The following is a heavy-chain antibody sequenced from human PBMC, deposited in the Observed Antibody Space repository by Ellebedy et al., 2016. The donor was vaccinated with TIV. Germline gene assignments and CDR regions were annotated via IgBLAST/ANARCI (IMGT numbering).Heavy chain of an antibody. J-gene: IGHJ4*02. Sequence: GESLKISXKGSGYSFTSYWIGWVRQMPGKGLEWMGIIYPGDSETRYSPSFQGQVTISADKSISTAYLQWSSLKASDTAMYYCARGGIGYCSGGSCYYFDNWGQGTLLTVSS. CDR3: ARGGIGYCSGGSCYYFDN. V-gene: IGHV5-51*01. D-gene: IGHD2-15*01. CDR1: GYSFTSYW. CDR2: IYPGDSET.